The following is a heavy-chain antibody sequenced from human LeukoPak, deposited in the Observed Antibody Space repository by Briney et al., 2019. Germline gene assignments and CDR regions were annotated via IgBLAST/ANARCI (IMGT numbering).Heavy chain of an antibody. J-gene: IGHJ4*02. CDR1: GLTFSNYG. Sequence: PGRSLRLSCAASGLTFSNYGMHWVCQAPGKGLEWVAVISYDGSDKYYADSVKGRFTISRDNSKNTLSLQMNSLRAEDTAVYYCAKGSNGYGDYWGQGTLVTVSS. CDR3: AKGSNGYGDY. V-gene: IGHV3-30*18. CDR2: ISYDGSDK. D-gene: IGHD5-18*01.